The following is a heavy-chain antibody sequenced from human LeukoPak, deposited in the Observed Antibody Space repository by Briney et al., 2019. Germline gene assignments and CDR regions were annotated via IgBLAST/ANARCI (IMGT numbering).Heavy chain of an antibody. V-gene: IGHV3-21*01. CDR1: GFTFSSYS. Sequence: GGSLRLSCAASGFTFSSYSMNWVRQAPRKGLEWVSSISSSSSYIYYADSVKGRFTISRDNAKNSLYLQMNSLRAEDTAVYYCARDRSGGNWFDPWGQGTLVTVSS. CDR3: ARDRSGGNWFDP. J-gene: IGHJ5*02. CDR2: ISSSSSYI. D-gene: IGHD3-16*01.